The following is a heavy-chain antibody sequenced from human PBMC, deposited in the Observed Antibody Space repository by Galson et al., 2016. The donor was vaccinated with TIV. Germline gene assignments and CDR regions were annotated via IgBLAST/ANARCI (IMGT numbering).Heavy chain of an antibody. V-gene: IGHV6-1*01. CDR1: GDSVSSDSAA. J-gene: IGHJ3*02. Sequence: CAISGDSVSSDSAAWNWVRQSPSRGLERLGRTYYRSRWYYDYKVSVKSRITINPDTSKNQFSLQLNSVTPEDTAVYYCTRAAGKNGASCYATCENFDIWGQGTMVTVSS. D-gene: IGHD2-2*01. CDR2: TYYRSRWYY. CDR3: TRAAGKNGASCYATCENFDI.